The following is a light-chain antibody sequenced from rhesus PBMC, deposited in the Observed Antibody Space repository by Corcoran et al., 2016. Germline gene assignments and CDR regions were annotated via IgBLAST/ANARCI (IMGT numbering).Light chain of an antibody. J-gene: IGKJ1*01. CDR1: QGISSY. Sequence: DIQLTQSPSSLSASVGDRVTITCRASQGISSYLAWYQQKPGKAPKLLIYDASNLQSGVPSRFSGSVSGTDFTLTISSLQPEDFAVYYCQQRNSYPRTFGQGTKVEIK. CDR3: QQRNSYPRT. CDR2: DAS. V-gene: IGKV1-38*01.